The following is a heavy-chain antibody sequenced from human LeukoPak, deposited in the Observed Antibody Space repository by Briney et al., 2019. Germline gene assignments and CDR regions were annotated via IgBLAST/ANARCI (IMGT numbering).Heavy chain of an antibody. CDR1: GSPFSAYD. CDR3: VRGALPGDNWYFDL. CDR2: FGSAGDT. V-gene: IGHV3-13*01. Sequence: PGGSLRLSCAPSGSPFSAYDMHWVRQAPGKGLEWVSAFGSAGDTYYPGAVKGRFTISRDYAKNSLFLQMNNLIAGDTAVYFCVRGALPGDNWYFDLWGRGTLVTVSS. J-gene: IGHJ2*01.